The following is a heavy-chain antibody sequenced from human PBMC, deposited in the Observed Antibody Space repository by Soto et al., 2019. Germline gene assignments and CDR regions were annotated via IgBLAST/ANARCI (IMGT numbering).Heavy chain of an antibody. CDR2: INHSGST. V-gene: IGHV4-34*01. CDR3: ARGIPDSGSYSRGRWFAR. D-gene: IGHD1-26*01. J-gene: IGHJ5*02. CDR1: GGSFSGYY. Sequence: SETLSLTCAVYGGSFSGYYWSWIRQPPGKGLEWIGEINHSGSTNYNPSLKSRVTISVDTSKNQFSLKLSSVTAADTAVYYCARGIPDSGSYSRGRWFARWRQGTFVTV.